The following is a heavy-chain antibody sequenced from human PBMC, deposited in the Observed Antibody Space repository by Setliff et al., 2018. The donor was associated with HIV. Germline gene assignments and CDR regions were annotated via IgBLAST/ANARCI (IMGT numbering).Heavy chain of an antibody. Sequence: SETLSLTCTVSGGSISSGTYYWSWIRQPAGKALEWIGHLYTSGSTNYNPSLKSRVTMSIDTSKNQFSLKLSSVTAADTAVYYCARDNSYYYGSGSHYWYGMDVWGQGTTVTVSS. CDR3: ARDNSYYYGSGSHYWYGMDV. D-gene: IGHD3-10*01. CDR2: LYTSGST. V-gene: IGHV4-61*09. CDR1: GGSISSGTYY. J-gene: IGHJ6*01.